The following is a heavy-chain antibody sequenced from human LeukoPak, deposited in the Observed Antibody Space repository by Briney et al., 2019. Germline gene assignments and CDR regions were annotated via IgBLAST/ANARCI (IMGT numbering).Heavy chain of an antibody. J-gene: IGHJ4*02. CDR2: IIHSGRA. V-gene: IGHV4-34*12. CDR1: GGSFSGYY. D-gene: IGHD3-22*01. CDR3: ARERRAYDSSGYSTSLFDY. Sequence: SETLSLTCAVTGGSFSGYYWTWIRQSPGKGLEWIGEIIHSGRANYSPSLKSRLTLSVDPSMNHFSLRLSSVTAADTAVYYCARERRAYDSSGYSTSLFDYWGQGALVTVSS.